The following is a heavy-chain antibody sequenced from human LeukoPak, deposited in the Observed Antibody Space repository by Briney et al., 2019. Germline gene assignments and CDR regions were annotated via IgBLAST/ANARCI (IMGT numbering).Heavy chain of an antibody. D-gene: IGHD1-26*01. CDR3: AREDDTGRYMGDDAFDI. V-gene: IGHV1-69*06. CDR1: GGTFNSYA. Sequence: GASVKVSCKASGGTFNSYAISWVRQAPVQGLEWMGGIIPMSDTANYPQKFRGRLTITADIPTSTVYMELSSLRSEDTAVYYCAREDDTGRYMGDDAFDIWGQGTMVTVSS. J-gene: IGHJ3*02. CDR2: IIPMSDTA.